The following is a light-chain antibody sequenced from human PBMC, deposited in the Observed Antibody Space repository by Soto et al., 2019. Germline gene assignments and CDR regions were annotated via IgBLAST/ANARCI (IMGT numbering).Light chain of an antibody. CDR1: QSASSY. CDR2: DAS. V-gene: IGKV3-11*01. CDR3: QQRSNWPST. J-gene: IGKJ4*01. Sequence: EIVLSQSPATVALSPGERAALSCRASQSASSYSAWYQQKPGQAPRLLIYDASKRAPGIPARFTGSGSGTDFTLTISSLEPEDFAVYFCQQRSNWPSTFGGGTKV.